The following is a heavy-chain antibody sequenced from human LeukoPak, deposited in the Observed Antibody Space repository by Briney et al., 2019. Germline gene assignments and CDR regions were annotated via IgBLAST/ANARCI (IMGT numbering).Heavy chain of an antibody. CDR3: ARGRSITLLRGVAMSDGFDI. Sequence: GGSLRLSCAASGFTFTSYGMNWVRQAPGKGLEWVSFIDTSGSYIYYGDSLKGRVTISRDNAKNSLYLQMNGLRAEDTAVYYCARGRSITLLRGVAMSDGFDIWGQGAMVTVSS. V-gene: IGHV3-21*01. J-gene: IGHJ3*02. CDR1: GFTFTSYG. CDR2: IDTSGSYI. D-gene: IGHD3-10*01.